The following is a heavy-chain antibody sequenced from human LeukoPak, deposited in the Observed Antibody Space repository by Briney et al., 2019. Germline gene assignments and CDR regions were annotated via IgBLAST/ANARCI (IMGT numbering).Heavy chain of an antibody. D-gene: IGHD3-16*01. CDR3: AREPKSLGDFFFIDY. Sequence: ASVKVSCKASGFDFTSYGISWVRQAPGQGLEWMGWISAYNGNTHYAQELQGRVTMTTDTSASTAYMELRSLTSDDTAVYYCAREPKSLGDFFFIDYWGQGTLVTVSS. CDR1: GFDFTSYG. J-gene: IGHJ4*02. V-gene: IGHV1-18*01. CDR2: ISAYNGNT.